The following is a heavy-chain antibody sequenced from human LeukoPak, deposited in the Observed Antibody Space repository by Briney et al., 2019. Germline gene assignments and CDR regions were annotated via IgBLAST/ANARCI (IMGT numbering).Heavy chain of an antibody. CDR1: GFTFDDYA. CDR2: ISCNSGSI. CDR3: AKGMTTVTGGDIKYCYYYMDV. Sequence: GGSLRLSCAASGFTFDDYAMHWVRQAPGKGLEWVSGISCNSGSIGYADSVKGRFTISRDNAKNSLYLQMNSLRAEDTALYYCAKGMTTVTGGDIKYCYYYMDVWGKGTTVTVSS. V-gene: IGHV3-9*01. D-gene: IGHD4-11*01. J-gene: IGHJ6*03.